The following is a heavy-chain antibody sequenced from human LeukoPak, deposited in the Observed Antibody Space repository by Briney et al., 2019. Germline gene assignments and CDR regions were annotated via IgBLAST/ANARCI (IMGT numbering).Heavy chain of an antibody. V-gene: IGHV4-39*01. J-gene: IGHJ4*02. CDR2: IYYSEST. Sequence: SETLSLTCTVSDGSISRSSYYWGWIRQPPGKGLEWIGSIYYSESTYYNPSLKSRVTISVDTSKDQFSLKLSSVTAADTAVYYCARHRRYCSSTSCYCYYFDYWGQGTLVTVSS. CDR1: DGSISRSSYY. CDR3: ARHRRYCSSTSCYCYYFDY. D-gene: IGHD2-2*01.